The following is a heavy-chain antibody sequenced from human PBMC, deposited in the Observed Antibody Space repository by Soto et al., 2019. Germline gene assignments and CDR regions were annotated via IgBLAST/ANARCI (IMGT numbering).Heavy chain of an antibody. D-gene: IGHD2-2*01. J-gene: IGHJ6*03. CDR1: GFTFSSYA. V-gene: IGHV3-23*01. Sequence: GGSLRLSCAASGFTFSSYAMSWVRQAPGKGLEWVSAISGSGGSTYYADSVKGRFTISRDNSKNTLYLQMNSLRAEDTAVYYCAKIGARNIVVVPAAKRGSYHYYYMDVWGKGTTVTVSS. CDR2: ISGSGGST. CDR3: AKIGARNIVVVPAAKRGSYHYYYMDV.